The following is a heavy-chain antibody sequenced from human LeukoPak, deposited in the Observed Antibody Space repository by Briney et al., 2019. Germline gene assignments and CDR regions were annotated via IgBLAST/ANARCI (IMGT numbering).Heavy chain of an antibody. CDR2: ISYDGSKE. D-gene: IGHD3-22*01. J-gene: IGHJ4*02. CDR3: AKPPYDSSGYYQSTFDY. Sequence: GGSLRLSCAASGFTFSSYGMHWVRQAPGKWLEWVAVISYDGSKEYYADSVKGRFTISRDNSKNTLYLQMNSLRAEDTAVYYCAKPPYDSSGYYQSTFDYWGQGTLVTVSS. V-gene: IGHV3-30*18. CDR1: GFTFSSYG.